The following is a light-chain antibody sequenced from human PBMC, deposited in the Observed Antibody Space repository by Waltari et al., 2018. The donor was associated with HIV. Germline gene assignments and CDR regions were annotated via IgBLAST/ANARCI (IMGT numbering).Light chain of an antibody. CDR2: LAV. J-gene: IGKJ5*01. V-gene: IGKV1-39*01. CDR3: QQSYRSPIT. Sequence: DIHMSQSPSSLSAFIGDRVTLTCRASETINRSLNWYQQKPGKAPKVLIVLAVISQTGVPSRFTGSGSGTDFTLAISGLQPEGSGTYYCQQSYRSPITFGQGTRLEI. CDR1: ETINRS.